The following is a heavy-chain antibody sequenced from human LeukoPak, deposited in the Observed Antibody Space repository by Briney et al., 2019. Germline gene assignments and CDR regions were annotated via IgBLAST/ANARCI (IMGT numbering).Heavy chain of an antibody. V-gene: IGHV3-64*01. CDR3: ARVLGYSVSFCFHY. CDR2: ISSNGVST. J-gene: IGHJ4*02. CDR1: GFTFSNYV. Sequence: PGGSLRLSCAASGFTFSNYVMHWVRQAPGKGLEYVSGISSNGVSTYYANSVKGRFTISRDNSKNTLYIKMGRVREEDRGVYYCARVLGYSVSFCFHYCSQATLVSLSS. D-gene: IGHD5/OR15-5a*01.